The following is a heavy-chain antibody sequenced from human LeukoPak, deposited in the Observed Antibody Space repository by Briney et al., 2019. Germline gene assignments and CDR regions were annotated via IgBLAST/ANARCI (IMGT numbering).Heavy chain of an antibody. J-gene: IGHJ4*02. CDR1: GFTFSSYS. CDR3: ARAHNWKYGSFDF. D-gene: IGHD1-7*01. CDR2: ISSSSSYI. Sequence: TGGSLRLSCAASGFTFSSYSMNWVRQAPGRGLEWVSCISSSSSYIYYADSVKGRFTISRDNAKNSLYLQMNSLRAEDTAVYYCARAHNWKYGSFDFWGQGTLVTVSS. V-gene: IGHV3-21*01.